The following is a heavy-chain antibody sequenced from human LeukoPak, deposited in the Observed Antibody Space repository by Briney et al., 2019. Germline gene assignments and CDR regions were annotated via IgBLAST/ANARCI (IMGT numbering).Heavy chain of an antibody. V-gene: IGHV1-46*01. J-gene: IGHJ4*02. CDR1: GYTFASYY. CDR3: ARGAGYSSDY. D-gene: IGHD6-13*01. Sequence: ASVKVSCRASGYTFASYYIHWVRQAPGQGLEWMGMINPSGGSTSYAQKLQGRLTMTRDTSTSTIYMELSSLRSEDTAVYYCARGAGYSSDYWGQGTLVTVST. CDR2: INPSGGST.